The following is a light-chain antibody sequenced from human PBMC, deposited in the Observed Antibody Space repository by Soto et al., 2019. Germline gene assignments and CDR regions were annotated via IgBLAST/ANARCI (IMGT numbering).Light chain of an antibody. Sequence: DIVLTQSPASLSLSLGERATLSCRASQNVEDYVAWYQQRPGQPPRLLIYDASERAPGIPARFSGSGSGTDLTLTISSLESDDFAVYYCQQRSVWPPITFGQGTRL. V-gene: IGKV3-11*01. J-gene: IGKJ5*01. CDR1: QNVEDY. CDR2: DAS. CDR3: QQRSVWPPIT.